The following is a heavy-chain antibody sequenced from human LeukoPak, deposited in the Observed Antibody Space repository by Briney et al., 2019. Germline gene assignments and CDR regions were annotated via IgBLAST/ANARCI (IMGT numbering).Heavy chain of an antibody. J-gene: IGHJ3*02. Sequence: PSETLSLTCAVYGGSFSGYYWSWIRQPPGKGLEWIGTIYYTGSTYSKPSLKSRVTISVDTSKNQFSLKLRSVTAADTAVYYCARRRTTVTTNAFDIWGQGTMVTVSS. CDR1: GGSFSGYY. D-gene: IGHD4-17*01. CDR2: IYYTGST. V-gene: IGHV4-34*01. CDR3: ARRRTTVTTNAFDI.